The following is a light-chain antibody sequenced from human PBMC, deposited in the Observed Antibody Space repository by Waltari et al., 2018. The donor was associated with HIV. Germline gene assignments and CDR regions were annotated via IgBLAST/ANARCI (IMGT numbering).Light chain of an antibody. V-gene: IGLV3-25*03. CDR1: ALPKQY. Sequence: SYEVTQPPSVSVSPGPTARITCSGDALPKQYAHWYQQKPGQAPVVVIYKDSERPSGIPKRFSGSRSGATGTLTISGVQAEYESDYYCQSADSSGTSVVFGGGTKLTVL. CDR3: QSADSSGTSVV. J-gene: IGLJ2*01. CDR2: KDS.